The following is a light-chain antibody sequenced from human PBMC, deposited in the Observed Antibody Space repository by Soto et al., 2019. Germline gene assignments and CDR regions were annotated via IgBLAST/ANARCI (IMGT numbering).Light chain of an antibody. Sequence: QLVLTQPASVSGSPGQSITISCTGTSSDVGSYNLVSWYQQHPGKAPKLMIYEGTKRPSGVSNRLSGSKSGNTASLTISGLQAEDEADYYCCSYAGSSTFVVFGGGTQLTVL. CDR3: CSYAGSSTFVV. J-gene: IGLJ2*01. V-gene: IGLV2-23*01. CDR2: EGT. CDR1: SSDVGSYNL.